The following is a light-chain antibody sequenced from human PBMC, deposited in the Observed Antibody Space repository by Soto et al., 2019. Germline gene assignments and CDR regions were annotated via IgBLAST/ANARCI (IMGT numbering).Light chain of an antibody. CDR2: DVS. V-gene: IGLV2-14*01. CDR1: NSDVGSYKF. J-gene: IGLJ2*01. Sequence: QSALTQPASVSGSPEQSITISCTGTNSDVGSYKFVSWYQQYPGKAPKLMIYDVSHRPLGVSNRFSGSKSGNTASLTISGLRAEDEADYFCSSYTNTTTPVVFGGGTKLTVL. CDR3: SSYTNTTTPVV.